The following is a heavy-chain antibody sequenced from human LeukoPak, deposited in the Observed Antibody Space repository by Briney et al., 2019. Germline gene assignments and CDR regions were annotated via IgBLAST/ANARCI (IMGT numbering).Heavy chain of an antibody. CDR2: IYYSGST. J-gene: IGHJ4*02. D-gene: IGHD3-22*01. V-gene: IGHV4-59*08. CDR3: ARGLSIVELDY. CDR1: GGSISSYY. Sequence: SETLSLTCTVSGGSISSYYWSWIRQPPGKGLEWIGYIYYSGSTNYNPSLKSRVTISVDTSMNQFSLKLSSVTAADTAVYYCARGLSIVELDYWGQGTLVTVSS.